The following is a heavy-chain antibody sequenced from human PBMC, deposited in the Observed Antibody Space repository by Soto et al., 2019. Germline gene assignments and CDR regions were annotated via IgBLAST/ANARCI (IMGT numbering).Heavy chain of an antibody. J-gene: IGHJ6*02. CDR3: ARDCGSTNCFDMDV. D-gene: IGHD2-2*01. CDR2: FIPLFRPA. V-gene: IGHV1-69*06. CDR1: GGTFSSYT. Sequence: QVQLVQSGAEVKKPGSSVKVSCKTSGGTFSSYTISWVRQAPGQGLEWMGGFIPLFRPATYAQKFQGRVTITADKSTNTAYMELSGLGFEDTAVYYFARDCGSTNCFDMDVWGQGTTVTVSS.